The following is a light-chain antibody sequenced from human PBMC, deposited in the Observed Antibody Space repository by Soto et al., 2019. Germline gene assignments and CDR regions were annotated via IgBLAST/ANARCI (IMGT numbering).Light chain of an antibody. J-gene: IGKJ1*01. V-gene: IGKV1-27*01. Sequence: EIKMAQSPSALSACVGDRDSITCRASQGIINYLAWYQQKPGKVPKLLIYAASTLQSGVPSRFSGSGSGTDFTLTISSLQPEDVATYYCQKYKSETPWTFGQGTKVDIK. CDR1: QGIINY. CDR3: QKYKSETPWT. CDR2: AAS.